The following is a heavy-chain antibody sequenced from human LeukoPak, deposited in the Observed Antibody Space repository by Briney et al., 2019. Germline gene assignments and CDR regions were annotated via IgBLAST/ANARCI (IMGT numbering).Heavy chain of an antibody. V-gene: IGHV3-23*01. CDR1: GFTFDNYA. J-gene: IGHJ1*01. CDR3: AQDLSPHGRAEYFQH. Sequence: GGSLRLSCEASGFTFDNYAMSWVRQAPGKGLEWVSAISNSGVSTHYADSVKGRFTISRDNSKNTLFLHMNTLRADDMAVYYCAQDLSPHGRAEYFQHWGQGTLVTVSS. CDR2: ISNSGVST.